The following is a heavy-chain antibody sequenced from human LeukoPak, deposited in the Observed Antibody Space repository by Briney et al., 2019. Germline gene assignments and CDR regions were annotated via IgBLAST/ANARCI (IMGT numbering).Heavy chain of an antibody. CDR1: GFTFSDYY. D-gene: IGHD2-15*01. CDR2: ISGSAGTTI. V-gene: IGHV3-11*04. Sequence: GGSLRLSCAASGFTFSDYYMSWIRQAPGKGLEWASYISGSAGTTIYYADSVKGRFTISRDNAKNSLYLQMNSLRAEDTAIYYCARDEGYCSSWGQGTLVTVSS. J-gene: IGHJ5*02. CDR3: ARDEGYCSS.